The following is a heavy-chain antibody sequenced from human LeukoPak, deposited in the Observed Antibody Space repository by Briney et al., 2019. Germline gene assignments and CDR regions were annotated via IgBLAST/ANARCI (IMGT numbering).Heavy chain of an antibody. V-gene: IGHV3-30-3*01. CDR2: ISYDGSNK. J-gene: IGHJ4*02. D-gene: IGHD5-18*01. CDR1: GFTFSSYA. Sequence: GRSLRLSCAASGFTFSSYAMHWVRQAPGKGLEWVAVISYDGSNKYYADSVKGRFTISRDNSKNTLYLQMNGLRAEDTAVYYCARDTAMVTFDYWGQGTLVTVSS. CDR3: ARDTAMVTFDY.